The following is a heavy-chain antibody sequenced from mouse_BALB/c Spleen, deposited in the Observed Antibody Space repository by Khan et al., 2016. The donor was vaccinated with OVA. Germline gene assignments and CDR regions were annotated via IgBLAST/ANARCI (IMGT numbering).Heavy chain of an antibody. CDR3: ATLNGNTIAY. CDR2: IDPANGDI. CDR1: GFNIKDTY. J-gene: IGHJ3*01. Sequence: VQLQQSGAELVKPGASVKLSCTASGFNIKDTYMHWVKQRPEQGPEWIGRIDPANGDIKCDPKFQDKATIAADTSSNTAYLQLSTLTTEDTAVYSLATLNGNTIAYWGQGTLVSVSA. D-gene: IGHD2-1*01. V-gene: IGHV14-3*02.